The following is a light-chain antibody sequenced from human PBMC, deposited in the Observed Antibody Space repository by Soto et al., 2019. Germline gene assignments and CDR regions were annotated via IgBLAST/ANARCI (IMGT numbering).Light chain of an antibody. Sequence: DIQMTQSPSSLSASVGDRVTMTCRASQDISNYLVWYQQQPGKVPKLLIYSASTLHSGVPSRFSGSGSGTDFTPNISSLQPEDVGTYYCQRYDDAPLTFGGGTKVDIK. V-gene: IGKV1-27*01. CDR1: QDISNY. J-gene: IGKJ4*01. CDR3: QRYDDAPLT. CDR2: SAS.